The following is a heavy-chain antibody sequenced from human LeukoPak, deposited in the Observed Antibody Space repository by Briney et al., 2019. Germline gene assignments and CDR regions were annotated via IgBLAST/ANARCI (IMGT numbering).Heavy chain of an antibody. V-gene: IGHV1-3*01. CDR2: INAGNGNT. Sequence: ASVKVSCKASGGTFSSYAISWVRQAPGQRLEWMGWINAGNGNTKYSQKFQGRVTITRDTSASTAYMELSSLRSEDTAVYYCARSGWYGDAFDIWGQGTMVTVSS. J-gene: IGHJ3*02. D-gene: IGHD6-19*01. CDR1: GGTFSSYA. CDR3: ARSGWYGDAFDI.